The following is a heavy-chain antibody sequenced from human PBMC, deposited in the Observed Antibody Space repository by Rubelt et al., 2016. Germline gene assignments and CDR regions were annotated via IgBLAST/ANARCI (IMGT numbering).Heavy chain of an antibody. Sequence: QVQLVQSGAEVKKPGASVKVSCQASGYTFTSYGISWVRQAPGQGLEWMGWISAYNGNTNYAQKLHADVTMTPATSTSPACMELGSLGSEETAVYYCARDRIRIAARHGWYFDLWGRGTLVTVSS. CDR1: GYTFTSYG. CDR3: ARDRIRIAARHGWYFDL. J-gene: IGHJ2*01. CDR2: ISAYNGNT. D-gene: IGHD6-6*01. V-gene: IGHV1-18*01.